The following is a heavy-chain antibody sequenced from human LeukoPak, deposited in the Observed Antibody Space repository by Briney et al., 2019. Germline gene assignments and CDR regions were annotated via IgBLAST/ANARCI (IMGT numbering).Heavy chain of an antibody. CDR2: ISYDGQNN. CDR3: AKERQWMAYYFDY. Sequence: TGGSLRLSCAASGFTFSSYGIHWVRQAPSKGLEWVVVISYDGQNNYYADSVKGRFTISRDNSKNTVYLQMNSLRTEDTALYYCAKERQWMAYYFDYWGQGTLVTVSS. CDR1: GFTFSSYG. V-gene: IGHV3-30*18. J-gene: IGHJ4*02. D-gene: IGHD6-19*01.